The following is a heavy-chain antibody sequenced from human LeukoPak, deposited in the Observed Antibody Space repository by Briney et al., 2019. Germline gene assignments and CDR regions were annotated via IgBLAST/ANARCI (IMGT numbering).Heavy chain of an antibody. CDR3: ARGMGGSSTEHFRWFDP. D-gene: IGHD2-2*01. CDR1: GYTFTSYY. J-gene: IGHJ5*02. V-gene: IGHV1-46*01. Sequence: GASVKVSCKASGYTFTSYYMHWVRQAPGQGLEWMGIINPSGGSTSYAQKFQGRVTMTRDTSTSTVYMELSSLRSEDTAVYYCARGMGGSSTEHFRWFDPWGQGTLVTVSS. CDR2: INPSGGST.